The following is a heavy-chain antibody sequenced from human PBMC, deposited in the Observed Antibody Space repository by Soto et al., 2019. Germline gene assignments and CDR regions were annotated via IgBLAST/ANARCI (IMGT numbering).Heavy chain of an antibody. CDR3: AKDYGVRGIMTNLFDS. D-gene: IGHD3-10*01. Sequence: EVQLLESGGGLVQLGGSLRISCTASGFTFDNYAMAWVRQAPGKGLEWVEGISGSGDRTNYVDSVKGRFTISRDNSKNRLYLQMKSLRAEDTALYYCAKDYGVRGIMTNLFDSWGQGTLVAVSS. V-gene: IGHV3-23*01. CDR1: GFTFDNYA. J-gene: IGHJ5*01. CDR2: ISGSGDRT.